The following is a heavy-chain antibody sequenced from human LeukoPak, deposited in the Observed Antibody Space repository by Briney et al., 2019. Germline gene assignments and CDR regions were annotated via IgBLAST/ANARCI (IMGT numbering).Heavy chain of an antibody. J-gene: IGHJ4*02. V-gene: IGHV3-33*01. CDR2: IWYDGSNK. CDR3: ARDWVYKIDY. D-gene: IGHD5-24*01. CDR1: GFTFSSYG. Sequence: GGSLRLSCAASGFTFSSYGMHWVRQAPGKGLEWVAVIWYDGSNKYYADSVKGRFTISRDNSKNTLTLQMNSLRVEDTAVYFCARDWVYKIDYWGRGTLVTVSS.